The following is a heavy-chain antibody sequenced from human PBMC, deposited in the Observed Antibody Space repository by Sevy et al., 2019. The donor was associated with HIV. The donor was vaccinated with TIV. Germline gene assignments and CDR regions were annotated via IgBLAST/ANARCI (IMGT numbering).Heavy chain of an antibody. Sequence: GESLKISCKGSGYTFTSYWIGRVRQMPGKGLEWLGIIYAGDSDTRYSPSFEGQVTMSVDKSINTAYLQWGSLKASDTAIYYCARQFSNTWDFDYWGQGTLVTVSS. V-gene: IGHV5-51*01. J-gene: IGHJ4*02. D-gene: IGHD6-13*01. CDR1: GYTFTSYW. CDR3: ARQFSNTWDFDY. CDR2: IYAGDSDT.